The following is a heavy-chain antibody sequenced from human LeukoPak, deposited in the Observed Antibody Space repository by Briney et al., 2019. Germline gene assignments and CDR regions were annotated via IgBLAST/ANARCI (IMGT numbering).Heavy chain of an antibody. Sequence: GGSLRFSCAASGFTFSSYAMSWVRQAPGKGLEWVSAISGSGGSTYYADSVKGRFTISRDNSKNTLYLQMNSLRAEDTAVYYCAKHSSSWQYEYFQHWGQGTLVTVSS. CDR1: GFTFSSYA. J-gene: IGHJ1*01. CDR3: AKHSSSWQYEYFQH. D-gene: IGHD6-13*01. CDR2: ISGSGGST. V-gene: IGHV3-23*01.